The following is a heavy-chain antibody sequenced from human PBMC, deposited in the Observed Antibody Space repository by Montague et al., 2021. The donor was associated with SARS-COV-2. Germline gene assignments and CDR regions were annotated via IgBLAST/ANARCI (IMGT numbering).Heavy chain of an antibody. V-gene: IGHV3-21*01. Sequence: SLRLSCAASGFTFSSYSMNWVRQAPGKGLEWVSSISSSSSYIYYADSVKGRFTISRDNAKNSLYLQMNSLRAEDTAVYYCASDRGELHAADYWGQGTLSPSPQ. CDR3: ASDRGELHAADY. CDR2: ISSSSSYI. J-gene: IGHJ4*02. CDR1: GFTFSSYS. D-gene: IGHD1-26*01.